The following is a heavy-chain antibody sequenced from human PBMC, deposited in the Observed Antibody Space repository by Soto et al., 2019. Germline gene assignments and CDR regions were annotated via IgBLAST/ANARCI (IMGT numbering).Heavy chain of an antibody. Sequence: ASVKVSFKASGYIFTGYYIHWVRQAPGQGLEWMGWINPNTGGTNYAHNFQGRVTMTRDTSISTAYMELSRLRFDDTAVYYCARITTDSSSWIYGRFDAWGRGTLVTVSS. J-gene: IGHJ5*02. CDR3: ARITTDSSSWIYGRFDA. CDR1: GYIFTGYY. CDR2: INPNTGGT. V-gene: IGHV1-2*02. D-gene: IGHD6-13*01.